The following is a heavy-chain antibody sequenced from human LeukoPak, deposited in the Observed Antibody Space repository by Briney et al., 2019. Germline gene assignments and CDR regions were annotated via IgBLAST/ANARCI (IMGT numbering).Heavy chain of an antibody. V-gene: IGHV3-7*01. CDR1: GFTFSSYW. D-gene: IGHD2-15*01. Sequence: PGGSLRLSCAASGFTFSSYWMSWVRQAPGKGLEWVANIKQDGSEKYYVDSVKGRFTISRDNAKNSLYLQMNSLRAEDTAVYYCARDQDKAPLGYCSGGSCYSWYWFDPWGQGTLVTVSS. CDR3: ARDQDKAPLGYCSGGSCYSWYWFDP. J-gene: IGHJ5*02. CDR2: IKQDGSEK.